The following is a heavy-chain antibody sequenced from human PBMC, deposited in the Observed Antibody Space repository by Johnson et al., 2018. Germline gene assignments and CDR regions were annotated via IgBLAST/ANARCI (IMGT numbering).Heavy chain of an antibody. CDR1: GASIRSYY. D-gene: IGHD2-21*01. V-gene: IGHV4-4*07. CDR3: AREHIGRGPGGRDV. J-gene: IGHJ6*02. Sequence: QVQLQESGPGLVKPSETLSLTCTVTGASIRSYYWSWIRQPAGEGLEWIGRMYISGNTNYNPSLKNRFRMSLDTPKNQFSLNLTSVTAADTAVYYCAREHIGRGPGGRDVWGQGITVTGS. CDR2: MYISGNT.